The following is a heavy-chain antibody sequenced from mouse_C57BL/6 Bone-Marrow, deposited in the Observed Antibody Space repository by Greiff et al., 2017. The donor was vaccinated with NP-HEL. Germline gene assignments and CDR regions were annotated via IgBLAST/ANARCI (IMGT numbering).Heavy chain of an antibody. J-gene: IGHJ1*03. Sequence: EVKLMESGGGLVKPGGSLKLSCAASGFTFSSYTMSWVRQTPEKRLEWVATISGGGGNTYYPDSVKGRFTISRDNAKNTLYLQMSSLRSEDTALYYCARRPITTVRVWYFDVWGTGTTVTVSS. V-gene: IGHV5-9*01. CDR1: GFTFSSYT. CDR3: ARRPITTVRVWYFDV. D-gene: IGHD1-1*01. CDR2: ISGGGGNT.